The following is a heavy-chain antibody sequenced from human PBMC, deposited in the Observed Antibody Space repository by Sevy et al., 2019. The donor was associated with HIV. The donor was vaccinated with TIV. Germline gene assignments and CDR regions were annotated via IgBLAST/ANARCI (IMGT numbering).Heavy chain of an antibody. V-gene: IGHV3-30*02. CDR3: ARETDNSARWLDP. CDR2: IWHDGSKK. D-gene: IGHD4-4*01. Sequence: GGSLGLSCAASGFSFSFHGMHWVRQAPGKGLEWVAFIWHDGSKKYFADSVKGRFTISRDNSKNTLFLQMNSVSVEDTAVYYCARETDNSARWLDPWGQGTLVTVSS. CDR1: GFSFSFHG. J-gene: IGHJ5*02.